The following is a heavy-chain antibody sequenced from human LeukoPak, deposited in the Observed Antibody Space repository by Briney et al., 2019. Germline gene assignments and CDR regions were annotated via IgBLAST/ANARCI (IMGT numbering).Heavy chain of an antibody. Sequence: ASVKVSCKSSGYTFTSYGISWVRQAPGQGLEWMGWISAYNGNTNYAQKLQGRVTMTIDTSTSTAYMELRSLRSDDTAVYYCARDRTSSSRFDYWGQGTLVTVSS. CDR3: ARDRTSSSRFDY. J-gene: IGHJ4*02. V-gene: IGHV1-18*01. CDR1: GYTFTSYG. CDR2: ISAYNGNT. D-gene: IGHD6-6*01.